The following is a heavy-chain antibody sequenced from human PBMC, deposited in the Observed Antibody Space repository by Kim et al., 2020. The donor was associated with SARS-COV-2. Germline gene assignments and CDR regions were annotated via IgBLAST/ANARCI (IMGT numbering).Heavy chain of an antibody. Sequence: GWSLRLSCAASGFTFSSYAMSWVRQAPGKGLEWVSAISGSGGSTYYADSVKGRFTISRDNSKNTLYLQMNSLRAEDTAVYYCAKDQGYDSSGYYYEKYFQHWGQGTLVTVSS. J-gene: IGHJ1*01. CDR2: ISGSGGST. CDR1: GFTFSSYA. V-gene: IGHV3-23*01. D-gene: IGHD3-22*01. CDR3: AKDQGYDSSGYYYEKYFQH.